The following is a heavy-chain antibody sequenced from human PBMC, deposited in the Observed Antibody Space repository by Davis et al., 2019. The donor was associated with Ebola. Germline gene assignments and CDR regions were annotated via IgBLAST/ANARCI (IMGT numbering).Heavy chain of an antibody. V-gene: IGHV3-30*04. D-gene: IGHD6-19*01. CDR3: AGAVAGTEDFQY. CDR1: GSSFHTYT. CDR2: ISTDGSTT. J-gene: IGHJ4*02. Sequence: GESLKISCAASGSSFHTYTINWFRQAPGRGLEWLAVISTDGSTTFYADSVKGRFTISRDNSKYTLSLQMNSLDTEDTAVYYCAGAVAGTEDFQYWGQGTLVTVSS.